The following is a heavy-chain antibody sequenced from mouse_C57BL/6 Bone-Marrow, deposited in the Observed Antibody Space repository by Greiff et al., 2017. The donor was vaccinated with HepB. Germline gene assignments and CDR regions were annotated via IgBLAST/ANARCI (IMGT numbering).Heavy chain of an antibody. CDR1: GYSITSGYY. D-gene: IGHD1-1*01. CDR2: ISYDGSN. V-gene: IGHV3-6*01. Sequence: EVKLMESGPGLVKPSQSLSLTCSVTGYSITSGYYWNWIRQFPGNKLEWMGYISYDGSNNYNPSLKNRISITRDTSKNQFFLKLNSVTTEDTATYYCARVSFYYGSSQYYFDYWGQGTTLTVSS. CDR3: ARVSFYYGSSQYYFDY. J-gene: IGHJ2*01.